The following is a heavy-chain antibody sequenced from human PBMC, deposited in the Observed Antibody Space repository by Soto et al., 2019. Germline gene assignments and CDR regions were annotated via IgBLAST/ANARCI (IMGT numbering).Heavy chain of an antibody. CDR2: IYSNGGT. CDR3: ATFLVGATARNDFDS. J-gene: IGHJ4*02. V-gene: IGHV4-39*01. D-gene: IGHD2-8*02. Sequence: LQLQESGPGVVKPSETLSLACSVSGGSIRSNDYFWGWVRQPPGKGLEWIGSIYSNGGTYYSPSLKSRATVSIDTSNNQFFLTGRSVTAADTAVYYCATFLVGATARNDFDSWGQGTLVTISS. CDR1: GGSIRSNDYF.